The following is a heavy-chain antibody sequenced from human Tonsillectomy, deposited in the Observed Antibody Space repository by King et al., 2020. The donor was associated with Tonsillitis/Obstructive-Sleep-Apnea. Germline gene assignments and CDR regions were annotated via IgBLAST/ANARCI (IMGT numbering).Heavy chain of an antibody. D-gene: IGHD4-17*01. CDR1: GSGLTFTNAW. V-gene: IGHV3-15*01. J-gene: IGHJ4*02. CDR3: TTDPNGAWDF. Sequence: VQLVESGGGLVKPGESLRLSCAVSGSGLTFTNAWMSWVRQAPGKGLEWVGRIKSKTDGGTSDYAAPVKDKFTISRDDSKSTLYLQMNGLRTEDTAIYYCTTDPNGAWDFWGRGAVVTVSS. CDR2: IKSKTDGGTS.